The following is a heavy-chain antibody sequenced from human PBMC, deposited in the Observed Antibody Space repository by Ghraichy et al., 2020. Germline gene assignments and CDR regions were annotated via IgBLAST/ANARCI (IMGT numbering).Heavy chain of an antibody. CDR3: TRVGAVPGYPYSARDV. J-gene: IGHJ6*02. V-gene: IGHV3-73*01. Sequence: GGSLRLSCAASGFTFSGSAMHWVRQASGKGLEWVGRVRSVTNNFATACAASVKGRFTIARDDSKNTAYLQMNSRKNEDTAVYYCTRVGAVPGYPYSARDVWGQGTMVTVSS. D-gene: IGHD6-13*01. CDR1: GFTFSGSA. CDR2: VRSVTNNFAT.